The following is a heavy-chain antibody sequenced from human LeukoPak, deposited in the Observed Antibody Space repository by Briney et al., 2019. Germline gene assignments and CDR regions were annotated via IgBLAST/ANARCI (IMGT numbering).Heavy chain of an antibody. D-gene: IGHD2-21*02. V-gene: IGHV3-23*01. Sequence: PGASLRLSCAASGFTFSSYAMSWVRQAPGKGLEWVSAISGSGGSTYYADSVKSRFTISRDNSKNTLYLQMTSLRADDTAVYYCAKGEHIVVVSATFDYWGQGTLVTVSS. CDR1: GFTFSSYA. CDR2: ISGSGGST. J-gene: IGHJ4*02. CDR3: AKGEHIVVVSATFDY.